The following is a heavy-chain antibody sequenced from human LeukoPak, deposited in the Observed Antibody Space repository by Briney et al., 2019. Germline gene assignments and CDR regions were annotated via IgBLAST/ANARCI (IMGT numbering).Heavy chain of an antibody. CDR3: ARDPYSGAYGDSYYYYMDL. D-gene: IGHD1-26*01. V-gene: IGHV3-30*04. Sequence: GRSLRLSCAASGFTFSSYAMHWVRQAPGKGLEWVAVISYDGSNKYYADSVKGRFTISRDNSKNTLYLQMNSLRAEDTAVYYCARDPYSGAYGDSYYYYMDLWGQGTTVTISS. CDR1: GFTFSSYA. CDR2: ISYDGSNK. J-gene: IGHJ6*03.